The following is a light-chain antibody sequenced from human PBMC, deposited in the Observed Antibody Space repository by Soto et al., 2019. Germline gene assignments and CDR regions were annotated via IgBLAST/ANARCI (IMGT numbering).Light chain of an antibody. CDR1: QGISSY. V-gene: IGKV1-8*01. CDR2: AAS. J-gene: IGKJ1*01. CDR3: QQYYSYPRT. Sequence: AIRMTQSPSSLSAPTGDRVTITCRARQGISSYLAWYQQKPGKAPKLLIYAASTLQSGVPSRFSGSGSGTDFTLTISCLQSEDFATYYCQQYYSYPRTFGQGTKVEIK.